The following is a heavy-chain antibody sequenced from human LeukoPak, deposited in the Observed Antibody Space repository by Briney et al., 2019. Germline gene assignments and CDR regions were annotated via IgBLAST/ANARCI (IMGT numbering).Heavy chain of an antibody. V-gene: IGHV3-23*01. CDR3: AKYTAFVLMVYALDY. CDR1: GFTFGSYA. Sequence: GRSLRLSCAASGFTFGSYAMSWVRQAPGKGLESVSAISGSGGATNYADPVKGRFTISRDSSKNTLYLKMNSLRVEDTALYYCAKYTAFVLMVYALDYWGQGTLVTVSS. J-gene: IGHJ4*02. D-gene: IGHD2-8*01. CDR2: ISGSGGAT.